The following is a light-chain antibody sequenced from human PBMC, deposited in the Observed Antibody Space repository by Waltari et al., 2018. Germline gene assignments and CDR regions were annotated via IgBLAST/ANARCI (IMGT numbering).Light chain of an antibody. CDR3: SSFADTNPFV. Sequence: QSALTQPPSASGSPGQSVTISCTGTSSDVGRYNYVSWYQQHPGKAPKPIIYEVTKGPSGVPDRFSGSKSGNTASLTVSGLQAEDEADYYCSSFADTNPFVFGTGTKVTVL. J-gene: IGLJ1*01. V-gene: IGLV2-8*01. CDR2: EVT. CDR1: SSDVGRYNY.